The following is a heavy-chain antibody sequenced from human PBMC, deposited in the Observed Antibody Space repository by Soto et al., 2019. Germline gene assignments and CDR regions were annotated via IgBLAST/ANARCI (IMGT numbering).Heavy chain of an antibody. Sequence: PSETLSLTCSISGGSISSYYWTWIRQPPGKGLEWIGYIYFTGSTKSNASLRSRVTISLDTSKSQFSLKLRSVTAADTAVYYCARGGYSYGAGLNSWGQGTLVTVSS. CDR1: GGSISSYY. D-gene: IGHD5-18*01. CDR2: IYFTGST. J-gene: IGHJ4*02. V-gene: IGHV4-59*01. CDR3: ARGGYSYGAGLNS.